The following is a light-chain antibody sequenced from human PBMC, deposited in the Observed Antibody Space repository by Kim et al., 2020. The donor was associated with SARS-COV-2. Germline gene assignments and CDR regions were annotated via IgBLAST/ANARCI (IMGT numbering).Light chain of an antibody. Sequence: SLSPGEGATLSCRASQIVNSYYLAWYQQKPGKAPRLLIYGAATRATGIPDRFSGSGSGTDFTLTISRLEAEDSALYYCQHFGSAPTFGKGTELEI. CDR3: QHFGSAPT. J-gene: IGKJ2*01. V-gene: IGKV3-20*01. CDR1: QIVNSYY. CDR2: GAA.